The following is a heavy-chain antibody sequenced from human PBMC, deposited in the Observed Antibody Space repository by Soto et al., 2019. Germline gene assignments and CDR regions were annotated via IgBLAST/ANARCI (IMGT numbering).Heavy chain of an antibody. V-gene: IGHV3-53*04. J-gene: IGHJ3*02. CDR2: IYSSGST. CDR3: ARANYYDSSGHTPGAFDI. D-gene: IGHD3-22*01. CDR1: GFTVSSNY. Sequence: GGSLRLSCAASGFTVSSNYVSWVRQAPGKGLEWVSVIYSSGSTYYADSVKGRFTISRHNSKNTLYLQMNSLRAEDTAVYYCARANYYDSSGHTPGAFDIWGQGTMVTVSS.